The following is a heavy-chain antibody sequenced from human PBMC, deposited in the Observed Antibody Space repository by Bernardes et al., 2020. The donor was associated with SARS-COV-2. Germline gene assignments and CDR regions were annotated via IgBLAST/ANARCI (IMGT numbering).Heavy chain of an antibody. D-gene: IGHD3-16*01. CDR3: ARDFFPFGPRSFGGASVWVDP. Sequence: GGSLRLSRAASGFTFGDYYMSWIRQAPGKGLEWISYITDSGRDIYYAASVKGRFTISRDNANNSLYLHMNSLRADDTAVYYCARDFFPFGPRSFGGASVWVDPWGQGTLVTVSS. CDR1: GFTFGDYY. J-gene: IGHJ5*02. CDR2: ITDSGRDI. V-gene: IGHV3-11*01.